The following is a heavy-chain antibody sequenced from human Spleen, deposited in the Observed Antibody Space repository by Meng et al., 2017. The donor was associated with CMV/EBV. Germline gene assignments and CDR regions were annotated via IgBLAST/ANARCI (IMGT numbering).Heavy chain of an antibody. CDR3: ARDRGVYGSGRAYYYGLDV. V-gene: IGHV4-59*01. D-gene: IGHD3-10*01. CDR2: IYYSGST. CDR1: GGSISSYY. Sequence: SETLSLTCTVSGGSISSYYWSWIRQPPGKGLEWIGYIYYSGSTNYNPSLKSRVTISVDTSKNQFSLNLSSVTAADTAVYYCARDRGVYGSGRAYYYGLDVWGQGTTVTVSS. J-gene: IGHJ6*02.